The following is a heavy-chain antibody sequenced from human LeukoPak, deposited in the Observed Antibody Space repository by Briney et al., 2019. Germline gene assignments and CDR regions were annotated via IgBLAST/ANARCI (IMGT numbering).Heavy chain of an antibody. D-gene: IGHD6-19*01. CDR1: GFTVSSYN. Sequence: GGSLRLSCAACGFTVSSYNMQWVRQAPGKGLEWVSFISSSGSTIYYAAYVRGRFTISRDTAKNSLYLQMDSLRAEDTAVYYCVREGGSGWHFDYWGQGTLVTVSS. J-gene: IGHJ4*02. V-gene: IGHV3-48*03. CDR3: VREGGSGWHFDY. CDR2: ISSSGSTI.